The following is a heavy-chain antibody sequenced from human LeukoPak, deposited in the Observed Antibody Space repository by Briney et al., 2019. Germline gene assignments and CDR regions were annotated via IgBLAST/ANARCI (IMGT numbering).Heavy chain of an antibody. V-gene: IGHV3-23*01. J-gene: IGHJ5*02. CDR3: AKGLDRSSWYWFDP. CDR1: GFTFNTHA. D-gene: IGHD6-13*01. Sequence: GGSLRLSCEASGFTFNTHAMSWVRQTPERGLEWLSAINGGATRTYYADSVRGRFTISRDNSKNTLYLQMNSLRAEDTAVYYCAKGLDRSSWYWFDPWGQGTLVTVSS. CDR2: INGGATRT.